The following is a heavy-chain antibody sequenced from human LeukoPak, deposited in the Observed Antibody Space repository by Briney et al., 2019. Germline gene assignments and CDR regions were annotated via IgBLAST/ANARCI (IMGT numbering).Heavy chain of an antibody. CDR3: ARGRLSSSTCYSTYYYYFYMDV. CDR1: DDSITMYY. V-gene: IGHV4-59*01. D-gene: IGHD5-18*01. CDR2: VDHTGST. J-gene: IGHJ6*03. Sequence: SETLSLTCTVSDDSITMYYWTWIRQPPGKGLEWIGYVDHTGSTNYNPSLNGRVTISRDTTKNLFSLRLRSVTAADTAVYFCARGRLSSSTCYSTYYYYFYMDVWGKGTTVTASS.